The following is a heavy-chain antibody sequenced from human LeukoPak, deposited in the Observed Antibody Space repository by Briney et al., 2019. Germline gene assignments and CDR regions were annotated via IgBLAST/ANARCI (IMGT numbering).Heavy chain of an antibody. CDR3: ARAGYCSGGTCYLVWHFDL. CDR2: IYYSGTT. J-gene: IGHJ2*01. V-gene: IGHV4-30-4*01. Sequence: SETLSLTCTASSGSISSGDYSWNWIRQSPEKGLEWIGYIYYSGTTDYNPSLQSRVTMSLDTAKKEISLKMTSVTAADTAVYYCARAGYCSGGTCYLVWHFDLWGRGTLVTVSS. D-gene: IGHD2-15*01. CDR1: SGSISSGDYS.